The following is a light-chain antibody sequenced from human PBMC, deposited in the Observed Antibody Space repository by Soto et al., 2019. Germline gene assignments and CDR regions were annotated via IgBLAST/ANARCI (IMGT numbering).Light chain of an antibody. CDR2: DVS. CDR3: SSYTSSSTQMV. Sequence: QSALTQPASVSGSPGQSITISCTGTSSDVGGYNYVSWYQQHPGKAPKLMIYDVSNRPSGVSNGFSGSKSGNTASLTISGLQAEDEADYYCSSYTSSSTQMVFGGGTKVTVL. CDR1: SSDVGGYNY. J-gene: IGLJ2*01. V-gene: IGLV2-14*01.